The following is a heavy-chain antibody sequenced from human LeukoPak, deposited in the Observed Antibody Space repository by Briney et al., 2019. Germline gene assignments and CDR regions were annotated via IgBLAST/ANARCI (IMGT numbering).Heavy chain of an antibody. Sequence: SETLSLTCAVYGGSFSGYYWSWIRQPPGKGLEWIGEINHSGSTNYNPSLKSRVTISVDTSKNQFSLKLSSVTAADTAVYYCARGLTPGMDWFDPRGQGTLVTVSS. CDR2: INHSGST. J-gene: IGHJ5*02. CDR1: GGSFSGYY. V-gene: IGHV4-34*01. D-gene: IGHD1-14*01. CDR3: ARGLTPGMDWFDP.